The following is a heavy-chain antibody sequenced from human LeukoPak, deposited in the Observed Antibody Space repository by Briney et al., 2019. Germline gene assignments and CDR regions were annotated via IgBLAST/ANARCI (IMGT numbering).Heavy chain of an antibody. Sequence: GGSLRLSCAASGFTFSSYSMNWVRQAPGKGLEWVSSISSSSYIYYADSVKGRFTISRDNAKNSLYLQMNSLRAEDTAVYYCAKGTANWGSYYMDVWGKGTTVTVSS. CDR1: GFTFSSYS. V-gene: IGHV3-21*04. CDR3: AKGTANWGSYYMDV. J-gene: IGHJ6*03. D-gene: IGHD7-27*01. CDR2: ISSSSYI.